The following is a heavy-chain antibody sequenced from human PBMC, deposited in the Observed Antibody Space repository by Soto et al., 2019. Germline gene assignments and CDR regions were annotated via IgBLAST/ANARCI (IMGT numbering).Heavy chain of an antibody. CDR2: INHSGST. D-gene: IGHD6-6*01. CDR3: ASGYSSSSRPYNWFDP. V-gene: IGHV4-34*01. J-gene: IGHJ5*02. CDR1: GGSFSGYY. Sequence: SETLSLTCAVYGGSFSGYYWSWIRQPPGKGLEWIGEINHSGSTHYNPFLKSRVTISVDTSKNQFSLKLSSVTAADTAVYYCASGYSSSSRPYNWFDPWGQGTLVTVSS.